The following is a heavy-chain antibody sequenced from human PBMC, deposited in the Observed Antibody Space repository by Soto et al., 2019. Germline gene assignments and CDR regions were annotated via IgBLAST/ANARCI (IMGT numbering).Heavy chain of an antibody. CDR2: INHSGST. V-gene: IGHV4-34*01. CDR1: DGAFSDYY. J-gene: IGHJ6*03. Sequence: SETLSLTFAVYDGAFSDYYWTWIRQSPGKGLEWIGEINHSGSTSYKSSLKSRVTISIDTSKNQFSLKLTSVTASDTAVYYCARGKFGFSYYYYYYLDVWGKGTTVT. D-gene: IGHD2-21*01. CDR3: ARGKFGFSYYYYYYLDV.